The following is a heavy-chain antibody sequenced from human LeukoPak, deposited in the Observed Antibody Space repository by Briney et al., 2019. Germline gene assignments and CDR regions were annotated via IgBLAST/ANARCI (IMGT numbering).Heavy chain of an antibody. Sequence: SETLSLTCTVSGDSISNYFWSWIRQPAGKGLEWIGRIYAGEGAKYNPSLETRVTVSDDTSTNQLSLKLSSVTAADTAVYYCAREGYSYGYYFDYWGQGTLVTVSS. J-gene: IGHJ4*02. D-gene: IGHD5-18*01. V-gene: IGHV4-4*07. CDR1: GDSISNYF. CDR3: AREGYSYGYYFDY. CDR2: IYAGEGA.